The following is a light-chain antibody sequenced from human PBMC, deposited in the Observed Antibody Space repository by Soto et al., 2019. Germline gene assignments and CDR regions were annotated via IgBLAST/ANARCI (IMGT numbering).Light chain of an antibody. Sequence: MVMTQSPATLSVSPGERATLSCRASQSVSSNLAWYQQKPGQAPRLLISGASTRATGVPARFSGSGSGTEFTLTISILHSEDFAVYYCLQYNNWPPYTFGQGTKLEIK. CDR2: GAS. J-gene: IGKJ2*01. CDR1: QSVSSN. CDR3: LQYNNWPPYT. V-gene: IGKV3-15*01.